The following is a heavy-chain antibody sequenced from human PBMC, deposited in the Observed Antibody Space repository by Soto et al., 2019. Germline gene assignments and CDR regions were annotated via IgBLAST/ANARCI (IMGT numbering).Heavy chain of an antibody. D-gene: IGHD3-9*01. CDR1: GYTFTSYG. CDR3: ARDHDILPGYSPGDY. Sequence: GASVKVSCKASGYTFTSYGISWVRQAPGQGLEWMGWISAYNGNTNYAQKLQGRATMTTDTSTSTAYMELRSLRSDDTAVYYCARDHDILPGYSPGDYWGQGTLVTVSS. V-gene: IGHV1-18*04. CDR2: ISAYNGNT. J-gene: IGHJ4*02.